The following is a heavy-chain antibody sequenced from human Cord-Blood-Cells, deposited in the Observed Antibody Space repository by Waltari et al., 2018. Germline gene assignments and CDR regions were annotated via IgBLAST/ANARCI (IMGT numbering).Heavy chain of an antibody. CDR1: GYTFTSYA. CDR2: INAGNGNT. J-gene: IGHJ5*02. Sequence: QVQLVQSGAEVKKPGASVKVSCKASGYTFTSYAMHWVRQAPGQRLEWKGWINAGNGNTKYSQKFQGRVTITRDTSASTAYMELSSLRSEDTAVYYCARAHPGSYNWFDPWGQGTLVTVSS. V-gene: IGHV1-3*01. CDR3: ARAHPGSYNWFDP. D-gene: IGHD1-26*01.